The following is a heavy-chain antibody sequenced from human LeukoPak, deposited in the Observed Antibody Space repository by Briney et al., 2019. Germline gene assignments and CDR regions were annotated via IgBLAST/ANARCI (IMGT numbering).Heavy chain of an antibody. D-gene: IGHD3-9*01. Sequence: GGSLRLSCAASGFTFSGPAMHWVRQASGKGLEWVGRIRSKANSYATAYAASVKGRFTISRDDSKNTAYLQMNSLKTEDTAVYYCTRHETTLTGYYMDVWGKGTTVTVSS. CDR2: IRSKANSYAT. V-gene: IGHV3-73*01. CDR3: TRHETTLTGYYMDV. CDR1: GFTFSGPA. J-gene: IGHJ6*03.